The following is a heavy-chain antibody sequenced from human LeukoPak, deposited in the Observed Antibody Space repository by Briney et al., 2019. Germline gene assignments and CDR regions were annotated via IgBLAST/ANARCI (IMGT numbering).Heavy chain of an antibody. CDR3: ARGNYYGV. CDR2: INHSGST. CDR1: GGSFSGYY. J-gene: IGHJ4*02. V-gene: IGHV4-34*01. D-gene: IGHD3-10*01. Sequence: SETLSLTWAVYGGSFSGYYRSWIRQPTGEGLEWIGEINHSGSTNYNPSLKSRVTISVDTSKNQFSLKLSSVTAADTAVYYCARGNYYGVWGQGTLVTVSS.